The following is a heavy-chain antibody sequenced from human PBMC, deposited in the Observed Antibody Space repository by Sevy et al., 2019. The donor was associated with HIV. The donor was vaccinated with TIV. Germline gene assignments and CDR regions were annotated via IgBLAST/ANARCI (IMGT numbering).Heavy chain of an antibody. Sequence: GGSLRLSCAASGFILSSFGMHWVRQAPGKGLEWVAVVWYDENNQNYLDSVKGRFTISRDNAQNSVFLQMNSLRAEDTALYYCARGSCIGSSCHTGYHGMDVWGQGTTVTVSS. V-gene: IGHV3-33*01. CDR1: GFILSSFG. D-gene: IGHD2-2*02. CDR2: VWYDENNQ. J-gene: IGHJ6*02. CDR3: ARGSCIGSSCHTGYHGMDV.